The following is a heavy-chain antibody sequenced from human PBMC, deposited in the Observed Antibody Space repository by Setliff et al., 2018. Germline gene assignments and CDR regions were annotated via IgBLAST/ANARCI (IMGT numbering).Heavy chain of an antibody. CDR1: GGTFDNFA. Sequence: SVKVSCKASGGTFDNFAITWVRQAPGQGLEWMGRIIPVFRTANYAQKFRGRVTITADEVARTAYMELSTLRSEDTAVYYCARDTRDKYDSSGYYLSLDSWGQGSLVTVSS. CDR3: ARDTRDKYDSSGYYLSLDS. J-gene: IGHJ4*02. D-gene: IGHD3-22*01. CDR2: IIPVFRTA. V-gene: IGHV1-69*13.